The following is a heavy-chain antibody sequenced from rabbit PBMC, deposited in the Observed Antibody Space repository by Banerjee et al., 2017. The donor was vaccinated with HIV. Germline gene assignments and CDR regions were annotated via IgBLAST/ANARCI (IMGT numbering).Heavy chain of an antibody. V-gene: IGHV1S7*01. CDR2: IYGGSGST. D-gene: IGHD6-1*01. Sequence: QLKETGGGLVQPGGSPTLSCKASGFDFSSYYMSWVRQAPGKGLEWIGIIYGGSGSTDYASWVNGRFTISSDNAQNTVDLQMNSLTAADTATYFCASYYSDGYAGDAYATGGYYFNLWGPGTLVTVS. CDR1: GFDFSSYY. J-gene: IGHJ4*01. CDR3: ASYYSDGYAGDAYATGGYYFNL.